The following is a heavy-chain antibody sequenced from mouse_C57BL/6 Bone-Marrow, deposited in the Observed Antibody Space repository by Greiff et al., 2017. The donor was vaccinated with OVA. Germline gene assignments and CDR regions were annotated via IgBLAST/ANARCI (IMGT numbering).Heavy chain of an antibody. J-gene: IGHJ1*03. Sequence: VQLQQSGPELVKPGASVKISCKASGYSFTDYNMNWVKQSNGKSLEWIGVINPNYGTTSYKQKFKGKATLTVDQSSSTAYMQLNSLTSEDSAVYYCARGELLLRRKSYWYFDVWGTGTTVTVSS. CDR1: GYSFTDYN. CDR2: INPNYGTT. D-gene: IGHD1-1*01. V-gene: IGHV1-39*01. CDR3: ARGELLLRRKSYWYFDV.